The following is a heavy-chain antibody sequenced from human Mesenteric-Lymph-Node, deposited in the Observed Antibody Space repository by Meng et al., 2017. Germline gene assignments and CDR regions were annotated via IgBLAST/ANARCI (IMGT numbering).Heavy chain of an antibody. CDR1: GGTFSSYA. V-gene: IGHV1-69*05. J-gene: IGHJ4*02. Sequence: SVKVSCKASGGTFSSYAISWVRQAPGQGLEWMGGIIPIFGTANYAQKLQGRVTMTTDTSTSTAYMELRSLRSDDTAVYYCAREPPRIAVAGNTFDYWGQGTLVTVSS. CDR3: AREPPRIAVAGNTFDY. D-gene: IGHD6-19*01. CDR2: IIPIFGTA.